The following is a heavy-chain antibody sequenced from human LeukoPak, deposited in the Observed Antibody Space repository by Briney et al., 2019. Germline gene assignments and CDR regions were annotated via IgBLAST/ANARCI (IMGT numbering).Heavy chain of an antibody. CDR3: AREFDSFGGYSSSPRKVDYYYYGMDV. CDR1: GGTFSSYA. CDR2: IIPILGIA. V-gene: IGHV1-69*04. D-gene: IGHD6-13*01. J-gene: IGHJ6*02. Sequence: SVKVSCKASGGTFSSYAISWVRQAPGQGLEWMGRIIPILGIANCAQKFQGRVTITADKSTSTAYMELSSLRSEDTAVYYRAREFDSFGGYSSSPRKVDYYYYGMDVWGQGTTVTVSS.